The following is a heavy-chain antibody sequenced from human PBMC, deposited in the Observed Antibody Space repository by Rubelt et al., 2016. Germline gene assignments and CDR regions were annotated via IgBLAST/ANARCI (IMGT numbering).Heavy chain of an antibody. V-gene: IGHV4-39*07. D-gene: IGHD3-22*01. CDR1: GGSISSSSYY. Sequence: QLQLQESGPGLVKPSETLSLTCTVSGGSISSSSYYWGWIRQPPGKGLEWIGEINHSGSNNYNPFPKSRVTISVETSMNQLSLRLTSVTAAETAVYYCASSGYDLKGRLDYWGQGTLVTVSS. J-gene: IGHJ4*02. CDR3: ASSGYDLKGRLDY. CDR2: INHSGSN.